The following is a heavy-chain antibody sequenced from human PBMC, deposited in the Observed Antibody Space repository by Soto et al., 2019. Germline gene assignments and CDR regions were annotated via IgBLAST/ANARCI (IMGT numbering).Heavy chain of an antibody. CDR2: INPSGGST. J-gene: IGHJ6*02. CDR3: ARGSLPPFRYYYYGMDV. V-gene: IGHV1-46*01. Sequence: ASVKVSCKAPGYTFTSYYMHWVRQAPGRGLEWMGIINPSGGSTSYAQKFQGRVTMTRDTSTSTVYMELSSLRSEDTAVYYCARGSLPPFRYYYYGMDVWGQGTTVTVSS. CDR1: GYTFTSYY.